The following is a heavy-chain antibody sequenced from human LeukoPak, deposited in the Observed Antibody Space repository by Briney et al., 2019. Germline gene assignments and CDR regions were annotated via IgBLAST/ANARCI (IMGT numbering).Heavy chain of an antibody. CDR2: IKQDGSEI. J-gene: IGHJ3*02. CDR3: ASLIWGGGFDI. Sequence: GGSLRLSCTASGFTFSTYWKSWVRQAQGKGLEWVANIKQDGSEIYYVDSVKGRFTISRDNAKNSLYLQMNNLRAEDTAVYYCASLIWGGGFDIWGQGTMVTVSS. V-gene: IGHV3-7*01. CDR1: GFTFSTYW. D-gene: IGHD3-16*01.